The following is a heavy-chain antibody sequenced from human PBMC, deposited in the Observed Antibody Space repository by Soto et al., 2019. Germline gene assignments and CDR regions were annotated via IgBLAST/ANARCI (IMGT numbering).Heavy chain of an antibody. J-gene: IGHJ4*02. CDR1: GFTFDDYA. Sequence: SLRLSCAASGFTFDDYAMHWVRQAPGKGLEWVSGISWNSGSIGYADSVKGRFTISRDNAKNSLYLQMNSLRAEDTALYYCAKDIRSYYDILTGHFDYWGQGTLVTVS. D-gene: IGHD3-9*01. CDR2: ISWNSGSI. V-gene: IGHV3-9*01. CDR3: AKDIRSYYDILTGHFDY.